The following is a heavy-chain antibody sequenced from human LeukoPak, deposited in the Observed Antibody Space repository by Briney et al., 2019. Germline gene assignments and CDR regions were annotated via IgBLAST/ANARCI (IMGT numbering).Heavy chain of an antibody. J-gene: IGHJ4*02. CDR3: ATAYCGGDCYATNFDY. D-gene: IGHD2-21*02. Sequence: SVKVSCKASGGTSSSYAISWVRQAPGQGLEWMRGIIPIFGTANYAQKFQGRVTITTDESTSTAYMELSSLRSEDTAVYYCATAYCGGDCYATNFDYWGQGTRVTVSS. V-gene: IGHV1-69*05. CDR1: GGTSSSYA. CDR2: IIPIFGTA.